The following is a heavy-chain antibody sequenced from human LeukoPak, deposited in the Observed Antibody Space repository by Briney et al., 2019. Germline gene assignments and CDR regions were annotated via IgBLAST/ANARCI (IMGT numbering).Heavy chain of an antibody. CDR3: ARGGGRLDAFDI. CDR1: GGSFSGYY. J-gene: IGHJ3*02. V-gene: IGHV4-34*01. CDR2: INHSGST. Sequence: SETLSLTCAVYGGSFSGYYWSWIRQPPGKGLERIGEINHSGSTNYNPSLKSRVTISVDTSKNQFSLKLSSVTAADTAVYYCARGGGRLDAFDIWGQGTMVTVSS. D-gene: IGHD3-16*01.